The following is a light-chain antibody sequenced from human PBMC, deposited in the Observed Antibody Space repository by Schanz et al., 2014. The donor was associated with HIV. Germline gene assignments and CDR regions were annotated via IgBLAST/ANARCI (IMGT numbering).Light chain of an antibody. Sequence: QSALTQPASVSGSPGQSITISCTGTSSDVGSYDLVSWYQQHPGKPPKLMVYDVTDRPSGVSNRFSGSKSGNTASLTISGLRAEDEADYYCSSYTSSSTWVFGGGTKVTVL. CDR3: SSYTSSSTWV. J-gene: IGLJ3*02. V-gene: IGLV2-14*02. CDR2: DVT. CDR1: SSDVGSYDL.